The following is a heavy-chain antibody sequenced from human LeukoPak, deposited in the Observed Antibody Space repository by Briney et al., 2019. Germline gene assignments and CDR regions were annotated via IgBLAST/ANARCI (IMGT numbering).Heavy chain of an antibody. CDR1: GGTFSSYA. Sequence: GASVKVSCKASGGTFSSYAISRVRQAPGQGLEWMGRIIPIFGIANYAQKFQGRVTITADKSTSTAYMELSSLRSEDTAVYYCARDAYCSGGSCLPHAFDYWGQGTLVTVSS. CDR2: IIPIFGIA. V-gene: IGHV1-69*04. D-gene: IGHD2-15*01. J-gene: IGHJ4*02. CDR3: ARDAYCSGGSCLPHAFDY.